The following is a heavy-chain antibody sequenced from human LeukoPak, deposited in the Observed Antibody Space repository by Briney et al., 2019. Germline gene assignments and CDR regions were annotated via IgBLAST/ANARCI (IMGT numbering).Heavy chain of an antibody. CDR2: IWYDGSNK. CDR3: ARDLGSYYSHFDY. Sequence: GGSLRLSCAASGFTFSSYGMHWVRQAPGKGLEWVAVIWYDGSNKYYADSVKGRFTISRDNSKNTLYLQMNSLRAEDTAVYYCARDLGSYYSHFDYWGQGTLVTVSS. V-gene: IGHV3-33*01. D-gene: IGHD1-26*01. CDR1: GFTFSSYG. J-gene: IGHJ4*02.